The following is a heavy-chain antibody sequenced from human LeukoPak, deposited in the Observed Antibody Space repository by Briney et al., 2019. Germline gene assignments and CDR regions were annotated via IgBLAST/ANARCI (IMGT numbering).Heavy chain of an antibody. D-gene: IGHD2-21*02. J-gene: IGHJ6*02. CDR2: IYYSGST. Sequence: SETLSLTCTVSGGSISSSSYYWGWIRQPPGKGLEWIGGIYYSGSTYYNPSLKSRVTISVDTSKNQFSLKLSSVTAADTAVYYCARGIVVVTASDYGMDVWGQGTTVTVSS. CDR1: GGSISSSSYY. CDR3: ARGIVVVTASDYGMDV. V-gene: IGHV4-39*01.